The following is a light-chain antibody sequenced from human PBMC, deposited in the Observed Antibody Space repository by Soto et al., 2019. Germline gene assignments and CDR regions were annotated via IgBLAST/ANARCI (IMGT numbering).Light chain of an antibody. V-gene: IGKV3-15*01. Sequence: DIVMTQSPATLSVAPGERVTFSCRASQGVSRKLAWYQHKPGQAPRLLLSGASTGATGIPARFSGSGSGTEFTLTISSLQSEDFAVYYCQQYNNWPPWTFGQGTKVDIK. J-gene: IGKJ1*01. CDR3: QQYNNWPPWT. CDR2: GAS. CDR1: QGVSRK.